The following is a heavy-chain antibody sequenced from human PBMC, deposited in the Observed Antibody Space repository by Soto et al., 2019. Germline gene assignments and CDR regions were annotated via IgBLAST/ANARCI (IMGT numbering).Heavy chain of an antibody. D-gene: IGHD3-16*01. Sequence: GGSLRLSCAASGFTFSSYGMHWVRQAPGKGLEWVAVIWYDGSNKYYADSVKGRFTISRDNSKNTLYLQMNSLRAEDTAVYYCATMMGGREVTQPDYWGQGTLVTVSS. V-gene: IGHV3-33*01. CDR2: IWYDGSNK. CDR3: ATMMGGREVTQPDY. J-gene: IGHJ4*02. CDR1: GFTFSSYG.